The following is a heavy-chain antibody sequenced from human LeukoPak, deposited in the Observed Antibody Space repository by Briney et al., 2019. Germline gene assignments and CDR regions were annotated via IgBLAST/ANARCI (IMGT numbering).Heavy chain of an antibody. Sequence: GASVKVSCKASGYTFTSYDINWVRQAPGQGHEWMGWMNPNSGNTGYAQKFQGRVTITRNTSISTAYMELSSLRSEDTAVYYCARANYGDYHFDYRGQGTLVTVSS. CDR2: MNPNSGNT. D-gene: IGHD4-17*01. CDR1: GYTFTSYD. V-gene: IGHV1-8*03. J-gene: IGHJ4*02. CDR3: ARANYGDYHFDY.